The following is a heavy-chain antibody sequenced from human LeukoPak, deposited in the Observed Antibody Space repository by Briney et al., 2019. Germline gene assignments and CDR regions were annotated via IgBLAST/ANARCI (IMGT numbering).Heavy chain of an antibody. J-gene: IGHJ4*02. CDR3: TTDRITMIVVVIPGY. D-gene: IGHD3-22*01. V-gene: IGHV3-15*01. Sequence: GGSLRLSCAASGFTFSNAWMSWVRQAPGKGLEWVGRIKSKTDGGTTDYAAPVQGRFTISRDDSKNTLYLQMNSLKTEDTAVYYCTTDRITMIVVVIPGYWGQGTLVTVSS. CDR2: IKSKTDGGTT. CDR1: GFTFSNAW.